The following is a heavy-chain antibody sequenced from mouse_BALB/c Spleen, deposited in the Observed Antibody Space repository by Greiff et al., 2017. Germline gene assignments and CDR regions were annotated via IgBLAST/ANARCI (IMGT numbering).Heavy chain of an antibody. CDR3: ARSRIHYYGSFDY. D-gene: IGHD1-2*01. J-gene: IGHJ2*01. CDR1: GFTFSSFG. V-gene: IGHV5-17*02. Sequence: EVQGVESGGGLVQPGGSRKLSCAASGFTFSSFGMHWVRQAPEKGLEWVAYISSGSSTINYADTVKGRFTISRDNPKNTLFLQMTSLRSEDTAMYYCARSRIHYYGSFDYWGQGTTLTVSS. CDR2: ISSGSSTI.